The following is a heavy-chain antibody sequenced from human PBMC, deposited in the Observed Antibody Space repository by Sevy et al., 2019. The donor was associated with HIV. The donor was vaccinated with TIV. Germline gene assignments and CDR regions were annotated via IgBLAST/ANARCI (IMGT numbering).Heavy chain of an antibody. CDR2: IIPIFDTA. CDR1: GGSFGSYS. D-gene: IGHD2-2*03. CDR3: ARDGSRNWFDP. J-gene: IGHJ5*02. Sequence: ASVKVSCKASGGSFGSYSISWVRQAPGQGLEWMGGIIPIFDTANYAQKFQGRVTVTADESTSTAYMELSSLGSEDTAVYYCARDGSRNWFDPWGQGTLVTVSS. V-gene: IGHV1-69*13.